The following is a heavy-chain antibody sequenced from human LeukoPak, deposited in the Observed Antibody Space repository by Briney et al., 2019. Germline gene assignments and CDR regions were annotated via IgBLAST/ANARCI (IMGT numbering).Heavy chain of an antibody. D-gene: IGHD4-17*01. CDR3: ATTVTTSRRAERYYFDY. CDR1: GFTFNTYS. Sequence: GGSLRLSCAASGFTFNTYSMNWVRQAPGKGLEWVSSISSSSSYIYYADSVKGRFTISRDNAKNSLYLQMNSLRAEDTAVYYCATTVTTSRRAERYYFDYWGQGTLVTVSS. CDR2: ISSSSSYI. J-gene: IGHJ4*02. V-gene: IGHV3-21*01.